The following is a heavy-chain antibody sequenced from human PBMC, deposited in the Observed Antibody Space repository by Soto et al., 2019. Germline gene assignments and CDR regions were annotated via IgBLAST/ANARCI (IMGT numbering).Heavy chain of an antibody. CDR2: MSSRSLTI. CDR1: GFTFSTYS. J-gene: IGHJ6*02. Sequence: EVQLVESGGGLVQPGGSLRVSCAASGFTFSTYSMNWVRQAPGKGLEWVSYMSSRSLTIYYTDSVKGRFTISRDNAKNSLYLQMNSLRDEDTAVYYCAGGGSSSDNGMDVWGQGTTVTVSS. V-gene: IGHV3-48*02. CDR3: AGGGSSSDNGMDV. D-gene: IGHD6-6*01.